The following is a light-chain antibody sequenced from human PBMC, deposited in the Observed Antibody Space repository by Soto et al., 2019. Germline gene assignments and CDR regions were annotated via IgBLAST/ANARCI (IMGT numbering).Light chain of an antibody. Sequence: IQMTQSPSSLSASVGDRVTITCRASQSISSYLNWYQQKPGKAPKLLIYAASIVQSGVPSRFSGSGSGTEFSLTISSQQPEDFATYYCQQSYSTPRTFGQGTKLEI. CDR3: QQSYSTPRT. V-gene: IGKV1-39*01. CDR2: AAS. CDR1: QSISSY. J-gene: IGKJ2*01.